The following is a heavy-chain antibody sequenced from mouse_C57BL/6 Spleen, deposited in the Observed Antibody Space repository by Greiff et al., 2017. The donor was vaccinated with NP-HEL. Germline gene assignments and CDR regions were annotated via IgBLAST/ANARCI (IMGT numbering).Heavy chain of an antibody. V-gene: IGHV1-50*01. J-gene: IGHJ1*03. CDR2: IDPSDSYT. D-gene: IGHD1-1*01. CDR1: GYTFTSYW. CDR3: AFYYGSSYGRYFDV. Sequence: QVQLKQPGAELVKPGASVKLSCKASGYTFTSYWMQWVKQRPGQGLEWIGEIDPSDSYTNYNQKFKGKATLTVDTSSSTAYMQLSSLTSEDSAVYYCAFYYGSSYGRYFDVWGTGTTVTVSS.